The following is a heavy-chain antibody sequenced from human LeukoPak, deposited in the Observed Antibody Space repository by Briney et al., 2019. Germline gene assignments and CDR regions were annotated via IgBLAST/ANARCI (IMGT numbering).Heavy chain of an antibody. CDR3: ARESGYSYDQAFDY. D-gene: IGHD5-18*01. J-gene: IGHJ4*02. Sequence: GGSLRLSCAASGFTFSSYSMNWVRQAPGKGLEWVSSISSSSSYIYYADSVKSRFTISRDNAKNSLYLQMNSLRAEDTAVYYCARESGYSYDQAFDYWGQGTLVTVSS. V-gene: IGHV3-21*01. CDR2: ISSSSSYI. CDR1: GFTFSSYS.